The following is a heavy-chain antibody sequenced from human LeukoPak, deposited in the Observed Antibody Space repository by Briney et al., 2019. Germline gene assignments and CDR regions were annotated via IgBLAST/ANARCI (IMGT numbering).Heavy chain of an antibody. CDR1: GGSISNYY. D-gene: IGHD3-3*01. Sequence: SETLSLACTVSGGSISNYYWSWIRQPPGKGLEWIAYINYSGSTNYNPSLKSRVTISVDTSKNHFSLTLSSVTAADTAVYYCARFGGPHAFDIWGQGTMVTVSS. CDR2: INYSGST. CDR3: ARFGGPHAFDI. V-gene: IGHV4-59*01. J-gene: IGHJ3*02.